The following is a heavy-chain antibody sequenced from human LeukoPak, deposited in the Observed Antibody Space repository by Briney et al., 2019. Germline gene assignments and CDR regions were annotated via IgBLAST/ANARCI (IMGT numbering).Heavy chain of an antibody. V-gene: IGHV4-39*01. CDR3: ARRVPGDYGNWFDP. CDR2: KSYSGST. D-gene: IGHD4-17*01. Sequence: SETLSLTCSVSGGSISNVNYYWGWIRQPPGEGLEWIGSKSYSGSTHDNPSLKSRVTISVDTSKNQFSLKLSSVTAADTAVYYCARRVPGDYGNWFDPWGQGDQVTVSS. CDR1: GGSISNVNYY. J-gene: IGHJ5*02.